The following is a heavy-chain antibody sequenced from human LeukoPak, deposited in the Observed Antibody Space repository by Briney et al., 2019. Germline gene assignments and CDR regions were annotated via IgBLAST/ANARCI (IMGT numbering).Heavy chain of an antibody. CDR2: IKTDGSEK. V-gene: IGHV3-7*01. Sequence: GGSLRLSCAASGFTFSSYWMSWVRQAPGKGLEWVAAIKTDGSEKYFVDSVKGRFIISRDNAKNSLYLQMNSLRAEDTAVYHCARGEQAAFDIWGQGTMVTVSA. J-gene: IGHJ3*02. CDR3: ARGEQAAFDI. CDR1: GFTFSSYW. D-gene: IGHD1-26*01.